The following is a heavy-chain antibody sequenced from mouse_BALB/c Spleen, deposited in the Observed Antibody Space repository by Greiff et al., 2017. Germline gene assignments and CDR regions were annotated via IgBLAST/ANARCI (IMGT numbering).Heavy chain of an antibody. CDR3: ARSHTTATGYYYAMDY. Sequence: EVMLVESGGGLVQPGGSRKLSCAASGFTFSSFGMHWVRQAPEKGLEWVAYISSGSSTIYYADTVKGRFTISRDNPKNTLFLQMTSLRSEDTAMYYWARSHTTATGYYYAMDYWGQGTSVTVSS. D-gene: IGHD1-2*01. J-gene: IGHJ4*01. V-gene: IGHV5-17*02. CDR2: ISSGSSTI. CDR1: GFTFSSFG.